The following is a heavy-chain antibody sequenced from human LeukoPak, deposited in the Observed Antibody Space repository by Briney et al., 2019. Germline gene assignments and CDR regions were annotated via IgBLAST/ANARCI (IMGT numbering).Heavy chain of an antibody. D-gene: IGHD3-10*01. J-gene: IGHJ6*04. CDR2: IYYSGST. V-gene: IGHV4-59*01. Sequence: PSETLSLTCTVSGGSISSYYWSWIRQPPGKGLEWIGYIYYSGSTNYNPSLKSRVTISVDTSKNQFSLKLSSVTAADTAVYYCARSMVRGVIGPLDVWGKGTTVTISS. CDR1: GGSISSYY. CDR3: ARSMVRGVIGPLDV.